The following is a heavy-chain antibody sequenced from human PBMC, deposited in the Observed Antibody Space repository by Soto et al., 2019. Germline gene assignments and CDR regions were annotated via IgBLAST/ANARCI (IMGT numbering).Heavy chain of an antibody. Sequence: EVQLLESGGGLVQPGGSLRLSCAASGFTFSSYAMRWVRQAPGKGLEWVSAISGSGDSTYYADSVKGRFTISRDNSKNTLYLQMNSLRAEDTAVYYCAKRGSGSYYADWGQGTLVTASS. V-gene: IGHV3-23*01. CDR2: ISGSGDST. D-gene: IGHD3-10*01. J-gene: IGHJ4*02. CDR3: AKRGSGSYYAD. CDR1: GFTFSSYA.